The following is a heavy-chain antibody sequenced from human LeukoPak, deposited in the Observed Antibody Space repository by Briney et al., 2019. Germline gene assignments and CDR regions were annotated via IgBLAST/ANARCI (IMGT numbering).Heavy chain of an antibody. CDR1: GYTFTSYF. Sequence: ASVKVSCKASGYTFTSYFMHGVGQAPGQGLDWLGMINPSGSTTTYAQKFQGRVTMTRYTSTSTVYMELSSLRSEDTDVYYCARETSDSWGQGTLVTVSS. V-gene: IGHV1-46*01. CDR2: INPSGSTT. D-gene: IGHD1-1*01. J-gene: IGHJ5*01. CDR3: ARETSDS.